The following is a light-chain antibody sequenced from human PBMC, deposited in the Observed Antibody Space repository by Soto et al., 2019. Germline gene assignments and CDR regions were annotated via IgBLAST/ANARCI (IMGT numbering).Light chain of an antibody. CDR3: NSYTSSSTWV. Sequence: QSVLTQPASVSGSRGQSITISCTGTSSDVGGYNYVSWYQQHPGKAPKLMIYEVSDRPSGVSNRFSGSKSGNTASLTISGLQAEDEADYYCNSYTSSSTWVFGGGTKLTVL. J-gene: IGLJ3*02. CDR2: EVS. CDR1: SSDVGGYNY. V-gene: IGLV2-14*01.